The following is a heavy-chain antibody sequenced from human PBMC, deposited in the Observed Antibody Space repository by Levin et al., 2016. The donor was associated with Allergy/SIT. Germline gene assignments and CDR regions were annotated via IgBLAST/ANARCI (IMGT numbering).Heavy chain of an antibody. V-gene: IGHV1-2*02. D-gene: IGHD5/OR15-5a*01. CDR2: ISPGIGVT. CDR1: GYTFTDYY. Sequence: ASVKVSCKASGYTFTDYYIHWVRQAPGEGLEWMGWISPGIGVTLYAPKFRGRVTMTADASLNTVYMELNSLGSDDTAIYYCTRGAHMTVSIVRFDPWGQGTHVTVSS. J-gene: IGHJ5*02. CDR3: TRGAHMTVSIVRFDP.